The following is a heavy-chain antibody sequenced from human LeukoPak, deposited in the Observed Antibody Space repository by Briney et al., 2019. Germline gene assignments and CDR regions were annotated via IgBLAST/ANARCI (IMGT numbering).Heavy chain of an antibody. Sequence: SETLSLTCTVSSGSIRSSSYYWGWIRQSPGKGLEWIGEINDSGSTNYSPSLKSRVTISVDTSKNQFSLRLRSVTAADTAMYYCARLERYYYGSGSYQVLDYWGRGTLLTVSS. J-gene: IGHJ4*02. CDR2: INDSGST. CDR3: ARLERYYYGSGSYQVLDY. D-gene: IGHD3-10*01. V-gene: IGHV4-39*07. CDR1: SGSIRSSSYY.